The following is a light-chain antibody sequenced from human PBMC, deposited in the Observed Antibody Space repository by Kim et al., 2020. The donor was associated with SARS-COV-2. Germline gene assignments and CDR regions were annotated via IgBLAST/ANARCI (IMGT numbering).Light chain of an antibody. CDR2: YDS. CDR3: QVWHSTTDHRVI. V-gene: IGLV3-21*04. Sequence: SYELTQPPSVSVAPGKTARITCGGNNIGSKSVHWYQRKPGQAPVLVISYDSDRPSGIPERFSGSNSGNSATLTISRVEAGDEADYYCQVWHSTTDHRVIFGGGTQLTVL. CDR1: NIGSKS. J-gene: IGLJ2*01.